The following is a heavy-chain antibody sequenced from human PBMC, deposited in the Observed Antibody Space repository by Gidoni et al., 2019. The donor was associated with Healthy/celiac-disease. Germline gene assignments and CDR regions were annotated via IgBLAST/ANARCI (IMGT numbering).Heavy chain of an antibody. J-gene: IGHJ5*02. D-gene: IGHD6-6*01. CDR3: AREGYSSSSNWFDP. CDR1: AFPFSSYW. V-gene: IGHV3-7*03. Sequence: EVQLVESGGGLVQPGGSLGLSCVASAFPFSSYWRSWVRQAPGKGLEWVANRKQDGSEKYYGDSVKGRFTISRDNAKNSLYLQMNSLRAEDTAVYYCAREGYSSSSNWFDPWGQGTLVTVSS. CDR2: RKQDGSEK.